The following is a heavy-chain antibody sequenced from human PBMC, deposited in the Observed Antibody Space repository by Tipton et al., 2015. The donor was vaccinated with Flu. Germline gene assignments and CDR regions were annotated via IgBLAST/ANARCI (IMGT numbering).Heavy chain of an antibody. D-gene: IGHD4-23*01. J-gene: IGHJ4*02. Sequence: SLRLSCAASGFTFSSYEMNWVRQAPGKGLEWVSYISSSGNTIYYADSVKGRFTISRDNAKNSLYLQMNSLRAEDTAVYYCARVLGGNLQGHDYWGQGTLVTVSS. CDR3: ARVLGGNLQGHDY. V-gene: IGHV3-48*03. CDR1: GFTFSSYE. CDR2: ISSSGNTI.